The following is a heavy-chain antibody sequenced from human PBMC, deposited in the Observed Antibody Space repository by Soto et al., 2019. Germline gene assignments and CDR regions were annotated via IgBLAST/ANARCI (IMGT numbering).Heavy chain of an antibody. Sequence: QVQLVESGGGVVQPGRSLRLSCAASGFTFSSYSMHWVRQAPGKGLEWVAVISYDGSDKYYADSVKGRFTISRDNSKNTLYLQMYSLRAEDTAVYYCAREAGVYGSGSYGMDVWGQGTTVTVSS. CDR3: AREAGVYGSGSYGMDV. CDR2: ISYDGSDK. D-gene: IGHD3-10*01. V-gene: IGHV3-30-3*01. J-gene: IGHJ6*02. CDR1: GFTFSSYS.